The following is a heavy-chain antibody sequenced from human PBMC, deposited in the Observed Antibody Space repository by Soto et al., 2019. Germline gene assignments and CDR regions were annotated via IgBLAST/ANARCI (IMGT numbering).Heavy chain of an antibody. Sequence: GASVKVSCKASGYTFTSYGISWVRQAPGQGLEWMGWISAYNGNTNYAQKIQGRVTMTRDTSMSTAYMELSSLRSDDTAVYYCARDLAAAGTYYYYGMDVWGQGTTVTVSS. V-gene: IGHV1-18*01. J-gene: IGHJ6*02. D-gene: IGHD6-13*01. CDR3: ARDLAAAGTYYYYGMDV. CDR1: GYTFTSYG. CDR2: ISAYNGNT.